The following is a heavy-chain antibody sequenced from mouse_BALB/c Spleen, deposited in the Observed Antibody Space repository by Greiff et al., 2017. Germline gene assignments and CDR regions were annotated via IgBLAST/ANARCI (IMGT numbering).Heavy chain of an antibody. J-gene: IGHJ3*01. V-gene: IGHV3-2*02. D-gene: IGHD1-2*01. Sequence: EVKLVESGPGLVKPSQSLSLTCTVTGYSITSDYAWNWIRQFPGNKLEWMGYISYSGSTSYNPSLKSRISITRDTSKNQFFLQLNSVTTEDTATYYCARFGYGSWFAYWGQGTLVTVSA. CDR2: ISYSGST. CDR3: ARFGYGSWFAY. CDR1: GYSITSDYA.